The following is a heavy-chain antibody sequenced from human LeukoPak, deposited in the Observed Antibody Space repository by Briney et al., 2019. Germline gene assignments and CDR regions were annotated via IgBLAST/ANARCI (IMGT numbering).Heavy chain of an antibody. CDR2: IIPIFGTA. J-gene: IGHJ6*02. Sequence: GASVKVSCKASGGTFSSYAISWVRQAPGQGLEWMGGIIPIFGTANYAQKFQGRVTITTDESTSTAYMELSSLRSEDTAVYYCATDLNYYYGMDVWGQGTTVTVSS. CDR3: ATDLNYYYGMDV. CDR1: GGTFSSYA. V-gene: IGHV1-69*05.